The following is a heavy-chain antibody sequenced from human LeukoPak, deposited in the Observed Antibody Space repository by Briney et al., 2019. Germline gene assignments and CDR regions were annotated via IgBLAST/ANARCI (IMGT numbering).Heavy chain of an antibody. V-gene: IGHV4-59*12. J-gene: IGHJ4*02. Sequence: SETLSLTCTVSGGSISSYHWSWIRQPPGKGLEWIGYIYYSGSTKYNPSLKSRVTISVDTSKNQFSLKLSSVTAADTAVYYCARDSSYGGWYDYWGQGTLVTVSS. CDR3: ARDSSYGGWYDY. D-gene: IGHD6-19*01. CDR1: GGSISSYH. CDR2: IYYSGST.